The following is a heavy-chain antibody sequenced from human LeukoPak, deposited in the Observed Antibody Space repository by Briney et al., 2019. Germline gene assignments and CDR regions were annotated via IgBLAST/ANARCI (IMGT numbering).Heavy chain of an antibody. J-gene: IGHJ1*01. CDR2: INHSGST. CDR3: ARATETEAVQH. CDR1: GGSFSGYY. Sequence: SETLSLTCAVYGGSFSGYYWSWIRQPPGKGLEWIGEINHSGSTNYNPSLKSRVTISVDTSKNQFSLKLSSVTATDTAVYYCARATETEAVQHWGQGTLVTVSS. D-gene: IGHD4-17*01. V-gene: IGHV4-34*01.